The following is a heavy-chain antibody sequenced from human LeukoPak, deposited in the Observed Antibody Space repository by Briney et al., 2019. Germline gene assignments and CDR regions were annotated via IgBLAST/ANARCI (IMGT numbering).Heavy chain of an antibody. CDR2: ISGNGGST. CDR1: GFTFCDYA. J-gene: IGHJ4*02. CDR3: AKVRPFTPIAVVPEYFDY. Sequence: GGSLRLSYAASGFTFCDYAITWVRQAPGKGLEWVSHISGNGGSTSYADSVRGRSTVSRDNSKNMLYLQMNSLRVDDTAVYYCAKVRPFTPIAVVPEYFDYWGQGTLVPVSS. V-gene: IGHV3-23*01. D-gene: IGHD3-22*01.